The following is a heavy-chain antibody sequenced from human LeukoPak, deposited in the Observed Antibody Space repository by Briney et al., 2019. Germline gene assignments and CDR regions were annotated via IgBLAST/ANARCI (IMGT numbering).Heavy chain of an antibody. CDR3: ARSMRPETTVVTRPLDY. V-gene: IGHV1-18*01. CDR2: ISAYNGNT. D-gene: IGHD4-23*01. J-gene: IGHJ4*02. Sequence: ASVKVSCKASGYTFTSYGISWVRQAPGQGLEWMGWISAYNGNTNYAQKLQGRVTMTTDTSTSIAYMELRSLRSGDTAVYYCARSMRPETTVVTRPLDYWGQGTLVTVSS. CDR1: GYTFTSYG.